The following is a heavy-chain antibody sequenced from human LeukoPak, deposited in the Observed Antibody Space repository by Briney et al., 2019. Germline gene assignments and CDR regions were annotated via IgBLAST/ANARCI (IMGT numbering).Heavy chain of an antibody. D-gene: IGHD2-2*01. Sequence: PGGSLRLSCAASGFTFSNYAMSWVRQAPGKGLEWVSGISGSGGSTYYADSVKGRFTISRDNSKNTLYLQMNSLRAEDTAVYYCAKGVIPAVDYWGQETLVTVSS. CDR2: ISGSGGST. J-gene: IGHJ4*02. CDR1: GFTFSNYA. V-gene: IGHV3-23*01. CDR3: AKGVIPAVDY.